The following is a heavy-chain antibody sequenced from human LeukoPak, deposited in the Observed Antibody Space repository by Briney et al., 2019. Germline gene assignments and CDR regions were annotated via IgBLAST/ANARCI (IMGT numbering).Heavy chain of an antibody. V-gene: IGHV1-18*01. D-gene: IGHD3-9*01. CDR2: ISAYNGNT. J-gene: IGHJ3*02. CDR3: ARDRSGDILTGYHDDAFDI. CDR1: GYTFTSYG. Sequence: GASVKVSCKASGYTFTSYGISWVRQAPGQGLEWMGWISAYNGNTNYAQKLQGRVTMTTDTSTSTAYMELRSLRAEDTAVYYCARDRSGDILTGYHDDAFDIWGQGTMVTVSS.